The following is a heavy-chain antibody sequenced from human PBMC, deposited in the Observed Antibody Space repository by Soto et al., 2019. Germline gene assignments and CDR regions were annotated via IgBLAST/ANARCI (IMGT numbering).Heavy chain of an antibody. CDR2: ISPGGGT. J-gene: IGHJ4*02. CDR1: GASISSRDW. Sequence: QVQLQESGPGLVKPSGTLSLTGAVSGASISSRDWWTWVRQPPGRGLEWIGEISPGGGTNYDPSLKSRVTISVDKPENQFSLKLNSVTAADTALYYRARSSYNKKGLDSWGQGVLVTVSS. CDR3: ARSSYNKKGLDS. D-gene: IGHD1-1*01. V-gene: IGHV4-4*02.